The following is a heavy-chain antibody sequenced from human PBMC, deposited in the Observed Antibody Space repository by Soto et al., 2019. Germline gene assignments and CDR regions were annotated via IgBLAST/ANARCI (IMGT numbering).Heavy chain of an antibody. J-gene: IGHJ4*02. CDR2: IYYTGNT. CDR1: NASISSGDYY. Sequence: QVQLQESGPGLVKPSQTLSLTCTVSNASISSGDYYWTWIRQPPGKGLEWIGSIYYTGNTYYNPSLXRXVXXAVHTSNNQFSLKLSSVTAADPAVYYCARASYEPSTYYLDYWGQGTLVTVSS. D-gene: IGHD5-18*01. V-gene: IGHV4-30-4*01. CDR3: ARASYEPSTYYLDY.